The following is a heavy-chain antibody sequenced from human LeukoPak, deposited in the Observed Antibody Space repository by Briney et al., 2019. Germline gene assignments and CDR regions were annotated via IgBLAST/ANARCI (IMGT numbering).Heavy chain of an antibody. CDR2: IYYSGST. CDR1: GGSMNSYY. J-gene: IGHJ4*02. D-gene: IGHD3-9*01. CDR3: ARHVWLQPFDY. Sequence: SGTLSLTCSVSGGSMNSYYWSWIRQSPGKGLEWIGYIYYSGSTNHNPSPKSRVTISVDTSKNQFSLKLSSVTAADTAVYYCARHVWLQPFDYWGQGTLVTVSS. V-gene: IGHV4-59*08.